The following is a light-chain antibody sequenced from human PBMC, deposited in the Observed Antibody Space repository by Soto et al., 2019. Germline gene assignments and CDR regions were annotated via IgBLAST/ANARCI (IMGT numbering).Light chain of an antibody. Sequence: QSALTQPASVSGSPGQSITISCTGTSSGIGTYNYVSWYQQHPGKVPKLMIYEVSNRPSGVSNRFSGSKSGNTASLAISGLQAEVEADYYCSSYTTSSTQVFGGGTKLTVL. V-gene: IGLV2-14*01. J-gene: IGLJ3*02. CDR1: SSGIGTYNY. CDR3: SSYTTSSTQV. CDR2: EVS.